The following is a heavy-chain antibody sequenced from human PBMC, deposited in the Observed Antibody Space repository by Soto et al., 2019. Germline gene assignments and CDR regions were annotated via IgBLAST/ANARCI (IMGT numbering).Heavy chain of an antibody. D-gene: IGHD3-22*01. V-gene: IGHV5-10-1*01. J-gene: IGHJ4*02. CDR1: GYSFAGYW. CDR2: IDPSDSQT. Sequence: GESLKISCKGSGYSFAGYWITWVRQKPGKGLEGMGRIDPSDSQTYYSPSFRGHVTISVTKSITTVFLQWSSLRASDTAMYYCARQIYDSDTGPNFQYYFDSWGQGTPVTVSS. CDR3: ARQIYDSDTGPNFQYYFDS.